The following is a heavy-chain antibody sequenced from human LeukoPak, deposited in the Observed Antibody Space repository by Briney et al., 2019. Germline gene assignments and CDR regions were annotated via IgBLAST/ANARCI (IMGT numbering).Heavy chain of an antibody. V-gene: IGHV1-69*01. J-gene: IGHJ4*02. CDR2: IIPIFGTA. Sequence: SVKVSCKASGGTFSSYAISWVRQAPGQGLEWMGGIIPIFGTANYARKFQGRVTITADESTSTAYMELSSLRSEDTAVYYCARDECSSSTSCLSDFDYWGQGTLVTVSS. D-gene: IGHD2-2*01. CDR3: ARDECSSSTSCLSDFDY. CDR1: GGTFSSYA.